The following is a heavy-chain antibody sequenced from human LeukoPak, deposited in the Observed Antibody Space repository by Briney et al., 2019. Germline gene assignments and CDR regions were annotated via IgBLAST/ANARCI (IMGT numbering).Heavy chain of an antibody. CDR3: ARGSDVLLWFGDLFFDP. CDR1: GGTFSSYA. J-gene: IGHJ5*02. CDR2: IIPIFGTA. Sequence: ASVTVSCKASGGTFSSYAISWVRQAPGQGLEWMEGIIPIFGTANYAQKFQGRVTITADKSTSTAYMELSSLRSEDTAVYYCARGSDVLLWFGDLFFDPWGQGTLVTVSS. D-gene: IGHD3-10*01. V-gene: IGHV1-69*06.